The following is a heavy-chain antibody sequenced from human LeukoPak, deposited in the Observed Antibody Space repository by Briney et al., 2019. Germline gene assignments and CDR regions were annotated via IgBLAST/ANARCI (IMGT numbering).Heavy chain of an antibody. CDR1: SDSINNFY. J-gene: IGHJ6*04. CDR3: ARLARLTLIRGITGYHSLDV. Sequence: SETLSLTCTVSSDSINNFYCSWIRQPPEGGLEYIGYIYYSGSTNYNPSLRSRLTISIDTSKGQCSMKLRSATAADPAVYYCARLARLTLIRGITGYHSLDVWGKGTKVTVSS. D-gene: IGHD3-10*01. CDR2: IYYSGST. V-gene: IGHV4-59*01.